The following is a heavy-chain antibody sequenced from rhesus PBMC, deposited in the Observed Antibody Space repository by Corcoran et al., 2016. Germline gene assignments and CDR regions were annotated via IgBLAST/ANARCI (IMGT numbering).Heavy chain of an antibody. J-gene: IGHJ4*01. V-gene: IGHV3S22*01. CDR1: GFTFSDSY. D-gene: IGHD3-3*01. CDR3: ARDFGQDD. Sequence: EVQLVESGGGLVQPGGSLRLSCAASGFTFSDSYMSWVRQAPGKGQGWVGFSRNKAEGGTTEDAASVKGRFTISRDDSKSIASLQMNSLKTEDTAVYYCARDFGQDDWGQGVLVTVSS. CDR2: SRNKAEGGTT.